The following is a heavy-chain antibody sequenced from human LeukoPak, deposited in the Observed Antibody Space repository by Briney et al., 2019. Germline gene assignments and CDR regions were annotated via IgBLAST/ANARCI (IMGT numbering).Heavy chain of an antibody. Sequence: SETLSITCTVSGDSVSSGDYHWSWIRQPPGKGLEWIGNISNSGNTNYNPSLKSRVTISIDTSKNQFSLKLTSVTAADTAVYYCARVGGPIDYWGQGTLVTVSS. CDR1: GDSVSSGDYH. J-gene: IGHJ4*02. CDR2: ISNSGNT. V-gene: IGHV4-61*08. CDR3: ARVGGPIDY.